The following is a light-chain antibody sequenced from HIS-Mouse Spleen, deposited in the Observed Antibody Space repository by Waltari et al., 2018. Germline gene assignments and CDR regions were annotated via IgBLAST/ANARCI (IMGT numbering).Light chain of an antibody. Sequence: QSALTQPASVSGSPGQSITISCTGTSSDVGSYNLVSWYQQHPGKAPKLMNYEGSKRHSRVSNRVSGAESGNTASLTISGLQAEDEADYYCCSYAGSSTVVFGGGTKLTVL. CDR1: SSDVGSYNL. CDR3: CSYAGSSTVV. CDR2: EGS. V-gene: IGLV2-23*01. J-gene: IGLJ2*01.